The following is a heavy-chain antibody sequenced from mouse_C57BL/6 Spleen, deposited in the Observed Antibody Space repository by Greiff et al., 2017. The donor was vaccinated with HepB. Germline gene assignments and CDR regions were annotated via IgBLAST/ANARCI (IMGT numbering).Heavy chain of an antibody. CDR3: ARGGYYGSSPDY. D-gene: IGHD1-1*01. CDR2: INPSTGGT. J-gene: IGHJ2*01. CDR1: GYSFTGYY. V-gene: IGHV1-42*01. Sequence: DVKLVESGPELVKPGASVKISCKASGYSFTGYYMNWVKQSPEKSLEWIGEINPSTGGTTYNQKFKAKATLTVDKSSSTAYMQLKSLTSEDSAVYYCARGGYYGSSPDYWGQGTTLTVSS.